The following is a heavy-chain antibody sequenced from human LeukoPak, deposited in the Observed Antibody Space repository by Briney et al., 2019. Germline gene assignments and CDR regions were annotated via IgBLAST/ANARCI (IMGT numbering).Heavy chain of an antibody. Sequence: PGGSLRLSCAVSGFTFCSTGMSWVRQAPGKWLEWVAAIVGDGSDTNYTDSVMGRFTFSRDISNNTRYLQMNTLRAEDTAVDCCAKDVFDWAFDIWGRETMVTVAS. D-gene: IGHD3/OR15-3a*01. CDR1: GFTFCSTG. CDR3: AKDVFDWAFDI. V-gene: IGHV3-23*01. J-gene: IGHJ3*02. CDR2: IVGDGSDT.